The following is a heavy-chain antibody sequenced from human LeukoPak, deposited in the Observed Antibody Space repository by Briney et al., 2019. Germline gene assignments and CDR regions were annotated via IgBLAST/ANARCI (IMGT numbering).Heavy chain of an antibody. V-gene: IGHV1-18*01. CDR1: GYTFTSYG. Sequence: ASVKVSCKASGYTFTSYGISWVRQAPGQGLEWMGWISANNGNTKYAQNLQGRVTMTTDTSTSTAYMELRSLRSDDTAVYYCARESYYDRSGLYFDYWGQGTLVTVSS. CDR2: ISANNGNT. CDR3: ARESYYDRSGLYFDY. D-gene: IGHD3-22*01. J-gene: IGHJ4*02.